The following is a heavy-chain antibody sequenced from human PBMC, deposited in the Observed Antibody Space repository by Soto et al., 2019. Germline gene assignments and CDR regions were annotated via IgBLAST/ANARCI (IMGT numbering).Heavy chain of an antibody. CDR3: ARYQYSSSWYSGFDY. CDR2: IDPSDSYT. D-gene: IGHD6-13*01. CDR1: GYSFTSYW. J-gene: IGHJ4*02. V-gene: IGHV5-10-1*01. Sequence: GESLKISCKGSGYSFTSYWISWVRQMPGKGLEWMGRIDPSDSYTNYSPSFQGHVTISADKSISTAYLQWSSLKASDTAMYYCARYQYSSSWYSGFDYWGQGTLVTVS.